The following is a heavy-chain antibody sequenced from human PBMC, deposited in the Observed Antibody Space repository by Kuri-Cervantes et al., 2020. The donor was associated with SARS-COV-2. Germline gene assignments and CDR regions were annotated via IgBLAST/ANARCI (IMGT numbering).Heavy chain of an antibody. CDR1: GFTFSGHW. CDR3: ARDSLTYDFWSGYSWAGWFDP. D-gene: IGHD3-3*01. CDR2: INPDGSYT. Sequence: GGSLRLSCAASGFTFSGHWIHWVRQAPGKGLVWVSRINPDGSYTNNADSVKGRFTISRDNAKNSLYLQMNSLRAEDTAVYYCARDSLTYDFWSGYSWAGWFDPWGQGTLVTVSS. V-gene: IGHV3-74*01. J-gene: IGHJ5*02.